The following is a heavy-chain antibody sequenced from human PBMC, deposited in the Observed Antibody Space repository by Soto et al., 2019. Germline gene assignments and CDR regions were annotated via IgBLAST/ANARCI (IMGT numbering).Heavy chain of an antibody. V-gene: IGHV4-4*02. D-gene: IGHD3-10*01. CDR1: GGSISSSNW. CDR3: ERRWGEGSVDY. Sequence: PSETLSLTCAVSGGSISSSNWWSWVRQPPGKGLEWGGEIDHGGNTNYNRSLESRVTMAVDKSRNQFSLKLRSLTAADTAVYYSERRWGEGSVDYWGQGTLVTVSS. CDR2: IDHGGNT. J-gene: IGHJ4*02.